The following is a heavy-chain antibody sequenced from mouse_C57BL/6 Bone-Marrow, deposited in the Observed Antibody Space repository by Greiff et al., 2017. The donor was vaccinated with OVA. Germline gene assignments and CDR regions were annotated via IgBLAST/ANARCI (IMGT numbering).Heavy chain of an antibody. CDR3: AFYYGYPYAMDY. V-gene: IGHV14-4*01. CDR2: IDPENGDT. Sequence: VQLQQSGAELVRPGASVKLSCTASGFNIKDDYMHWVKQRPEQGLEWIGWIDPENGDTEYASKFQGKATITADTSSNTAYLQLSSLTSEDTAVYYCAFYYGYPYAMDYWGQGTSVTVSS. J-gene: IGHJ4*01. D-gene: IGHD2-2*01. CDR1: GFNIKDDY.